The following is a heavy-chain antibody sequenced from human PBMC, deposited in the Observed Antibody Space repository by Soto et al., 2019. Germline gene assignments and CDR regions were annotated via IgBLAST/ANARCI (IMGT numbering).Heavy chain of an antibody. CDR1: GFTFSSYA. CDR2: ISYDGSNK. D-gene: IGHD6-19*01. CDR3: AREDIAVAADY. J-gene: IGHJ4*02. V-gene: IGHV3-30-3*01. Sequence: QVQLVESWGGVVQPGRSLRLSCAASGFTFSSYAMHWVRQAPGKGLEWVAVISYDGSNKYYADSVKGRFTISRDNSKNTLYLQMNSLRAEDTAVYYCAREDIAVAADYWGQGTLVTVSS.